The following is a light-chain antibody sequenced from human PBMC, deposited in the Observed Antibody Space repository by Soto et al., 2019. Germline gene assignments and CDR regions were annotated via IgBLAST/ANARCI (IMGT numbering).Light chain of an antibody. CDR1: QSVSSN. V-gene: IGKV3-15*01. J-gene: IGKJ4*01. CDR2: GAS. CDR3: QERGAWPRAT. Sequence: EIVMTQSPATLSVSPGERATLSCRASQSVSSNLAWYQQKPGQAPRLLIYGASTRATGIPARFSGSGSGTEFTLTISSLKSEDFAVYYCQERGAWPRATFGGGTRVDIK.